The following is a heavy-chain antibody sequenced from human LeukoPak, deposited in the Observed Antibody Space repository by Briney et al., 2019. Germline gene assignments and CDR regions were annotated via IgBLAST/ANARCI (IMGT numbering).Heavy chain of an antibody. Sequence: SETLSLXCTVSGGSISSYYWSWIRQPAGKGLEWIGRIYTSGSTNYNPSLKSRVTMSVDTSKNQFSLKLSSVTAADTAVYYCARWYCSSTSCPFDYWGQGTLVTVSS. V-gene: IGHV4-4*07. CDR1: GGSISSYY. CDR3: ARWYCSSTSCPFDY. J-gene: IGHJ4*02. CDR2: IYTSGST. D-gene: IGHD2-2*01.